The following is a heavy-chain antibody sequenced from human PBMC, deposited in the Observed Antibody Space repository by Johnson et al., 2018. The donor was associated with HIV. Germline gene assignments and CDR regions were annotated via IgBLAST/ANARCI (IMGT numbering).Heavy chain of an antibody. V-gene: IGHV3-30*04. D-gene: IGHD1-26*01. J-gene: IGHJ3*02. CDR2: IKQDGSDK. CDR3: ARDRGYLDAFDI. Sequence: QVQLVESGGGVVQPGGSLRLSCAASGFTFSSYVMHWVRQAPGKGLEWVANIKQDGSDKYYADSVKGRFTISRDSSKNTLYLQMNSLRAEDTAVFYCARDRGYLDAFDIWGQGTMVTVSS. CDR1: GFTFSSYV.